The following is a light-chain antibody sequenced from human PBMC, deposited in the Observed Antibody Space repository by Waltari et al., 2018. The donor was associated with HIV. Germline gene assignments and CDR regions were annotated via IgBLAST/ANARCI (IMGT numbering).Light chain of an antibody. V-gene: IGLV1-51*01. J-gene: IGLJ2*01. CDR3: GTWDTSLSTVV. Sequence: QSVLTQPPSVSAAPGQKVTISCSGSSSNIGTNYVSWYQQLPGTSPKLLFYYNNNRPSGIPDRFSGSKSGTSATLGITGLQTGDEADYYCGTWDTSLSTVVFGGGTKLTVL. CDR2: YNN. CDR1: SSNIGTNY.